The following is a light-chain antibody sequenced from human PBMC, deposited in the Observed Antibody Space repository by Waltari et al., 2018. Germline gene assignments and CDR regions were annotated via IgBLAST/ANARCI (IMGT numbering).Light chain of an antibody. CDR3: QQHHNLPYT. V-gene: IGKV1-33*01. CDR2: DTS. CDR1: QDIYNY. J-gene: IGKJ2*01. Sequence: DIRMTQSTSSLSASVGDRVTITCQATQDIYNYLNWYHQKPGEAPKLLIYDTSYLQQGAPSRVSGGGYGTDCTFTISSLQPDDIGTYYCQQHHNLPYTFGQGTK.